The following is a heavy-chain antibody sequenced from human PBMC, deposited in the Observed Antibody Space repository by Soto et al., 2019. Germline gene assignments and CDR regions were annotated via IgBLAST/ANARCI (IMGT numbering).Heavy chain of an antibody. V-gene: IGHV3-23*01. CDR2: ISVSGGSI. Sequence: GGSLRLSCAASGFTFRNYAMSWVRQAPGKGLEWVSSISVSGGSIYYADSVKGRFTISRDNSKNTLYLQMNSLRVEDTAVYYCAKDLVGTTDYWGQGTLVTVSS. CDR1: GFTFRNYA. D-gene: IGHD1-26*01. CDR3: AKDLVGTTDY. J-gene: IGHJ4*02.